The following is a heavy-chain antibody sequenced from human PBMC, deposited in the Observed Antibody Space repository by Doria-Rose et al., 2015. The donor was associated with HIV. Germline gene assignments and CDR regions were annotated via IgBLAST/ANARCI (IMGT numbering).Heavy chain of an antibody. CDR3: ARIKSSRWYHKYYFDF. CDR1: GVSLSSPGMG. J-gene: IGHJ4*02. Sequence: QITLKESGPVLVKPTETLMLTCTVSGVSLSSPGMGVSWIRQPPGKALEWLANISPDDERSYKTSLKSRLTISRGTSKSQVVLTMTDMDPVDTATYYCARIKSSRWYHKYYFDFWGQGTLVIVSA. D-gene: IGHD6-13*01. CDR2: ISPDDER. V-gene: IGHV2-26*01.